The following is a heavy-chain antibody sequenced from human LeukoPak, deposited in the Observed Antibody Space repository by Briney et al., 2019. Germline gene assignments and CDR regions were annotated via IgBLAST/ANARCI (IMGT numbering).Heavy chain of an antibody. V-gene: IGHV3-9*03. Sequence: GRSLRLSCAASGFTFDDYAMHWVRQAPGKGLEWVSGISWNSGSIGYADSVKGRFTISRDNAKNSLYLQMNSLRAEDMALYYCAKDLHAYSSSGNAFDIWGQGTMVTVSS. CDR2: ISWNSGSI. CDR1: GFTFDDYA. CDR3: AKDLHAYSSSGNAFDI. J-gene: IGHJ3*02. D-gene: IGHD6-6*01.